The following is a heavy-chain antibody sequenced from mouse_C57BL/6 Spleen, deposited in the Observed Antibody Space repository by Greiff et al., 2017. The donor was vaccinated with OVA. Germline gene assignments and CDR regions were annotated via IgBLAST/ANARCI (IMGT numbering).Heavy chain of an antibody. CDR3: AREEPQGDYAMDY. CDR1: GYAFTNYL. J-gene: IGHJ4*01. Sequence: QVHVKQSGAELVRPGTSVKVSCKASGYAFTNYLIEWVKQRPGQGLEWIGVINPGSGGTNYNEKFKGKATLTADKSSSTAYIQLSSLTSEDSAVYFCAREEPQGDYAMDYWGQGTSVTVSS. V-gene: IGHV1-54*01. CDR2: INPGSGGT.